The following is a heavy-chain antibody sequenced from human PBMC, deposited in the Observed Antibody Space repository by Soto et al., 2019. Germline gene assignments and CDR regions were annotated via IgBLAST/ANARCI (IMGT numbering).Heavy chain of an antibody. V-gene: IGHV4-34*01. D-gene: IGHD6-19*01. CDR3: AEIRGWRPRDAFDI. Sequence: QVQLQQWGAGLLKPSETLSLTCAVYGGSFSGYYWSWIRQPPGKGLEWIGEINHSGSTNYNPSLKSRVTISVDTSKNQFSLKLRSVTAADTAVYYCAEIRGWRPRDAFDIWGQGTMVTVSS. CDR1: GGSFSGYY. J-gene: IGHJ3*02. CDR2: INHSGST.